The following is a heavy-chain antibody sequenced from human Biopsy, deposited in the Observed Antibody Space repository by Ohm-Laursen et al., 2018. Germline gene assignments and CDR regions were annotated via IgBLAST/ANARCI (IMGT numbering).Heavy chain of an antibody. Sequence: VTVCLLRTVSGHPISSYYWRWIRQPPAKGLQWSGYHSYTGSTDYNPSLQSRVTISVDTSKNHFPLRLRSVTTADTAIYYCARDRGYYSDRTVPGYFDLWGRDTLVTVSS. J-gene: IGHJ2*01. CDR1: GHPISSYY. V-gene: IGHV4-59*01. CDR3: ARDRGYYSDRTVPGYFDL. CDR2: HSYTGST. D-gene: IGHD3-22*01.